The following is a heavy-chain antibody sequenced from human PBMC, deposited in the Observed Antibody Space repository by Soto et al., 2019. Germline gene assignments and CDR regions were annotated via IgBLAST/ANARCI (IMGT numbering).Heavy chain of an antibody. J-gene: IGHJ6*02. CDR1: GYSFTSYW. CDR2: IYPCDSDT. CDR3: AKQSPGYHGMEV. Sequence: PVESLKISCQASGYSFTSYWIGWVRQIPWKGLEWMGVIYPCDSDTRYSPSFQGQVTISADKSINTAYLQWSSLKASDTAIYYCAKQSPGYHGMEVWGQGTTVIVSS. V-gene: IGHV5-51*01.